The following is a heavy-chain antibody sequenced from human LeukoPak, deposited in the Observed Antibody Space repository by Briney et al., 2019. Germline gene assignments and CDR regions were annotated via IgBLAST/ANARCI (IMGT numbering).Heavy chain of an antibody. CDR2: INPSGDSP. V-gene: IGHV1-46*01. D-gene: IGHD2-21*02. CDR3: ARDHRYCGGDCHDAFDI. J-gene: IGHJ3*02. Sequence: ASVKVSCKASGYTFTSYYMHWVRQAPGQGLDWMGIINPSGDSPTYAQKFQGRLTMTRDTSTRTVYMELSSLRSEDTAVYYCARDHRYCGGDCHDAFDIWGQGTMVTVSS. CDR1: GYTFTSYY.